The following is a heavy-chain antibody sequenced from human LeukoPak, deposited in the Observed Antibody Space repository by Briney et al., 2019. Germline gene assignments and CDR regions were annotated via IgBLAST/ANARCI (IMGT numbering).Heavy chain of an antibody. Sequence: PSETLSLTCTVSGGSISSSSYSWGWIRQPPGKGLEWIGSIYYSGNTYYNPSLKSRVTISVDTSKNQFSLKLSSVTAADTAVYYCARHFRSSGPKLPLDYWGQGTLVTVSS. CDR2: IYYSGNT. D-gene: IGHD3-22*01. CDR3: ARHFRSSGPKLPLDY. V-gene: IGHV4-39*01. J-gene: IGHJ4*02. CDR1: GGSISSSSYS.